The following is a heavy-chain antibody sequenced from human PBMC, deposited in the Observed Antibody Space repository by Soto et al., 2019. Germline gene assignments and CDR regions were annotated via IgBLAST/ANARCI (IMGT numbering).Heavy chain of an antibody. CDR2: ISYDGSNK. CDR3: ARDDVTTAYYYYGMDV. J-gene: IGHJ6*02. V-gene: IGHV3-30-3*01. CDR1: GFTFSGYA. Sequence: GGSLRLSCAASGFTFSGYAMHWVRQAPGKGLEWVAVISYDGSNKYYADSVKGRFTISRDNSKNTLYLQMNSLRAEDTAVYYCARDDVTTAYYYYGMDVWGQGTTVTVSS. D-gene: IGHD4-4*01.